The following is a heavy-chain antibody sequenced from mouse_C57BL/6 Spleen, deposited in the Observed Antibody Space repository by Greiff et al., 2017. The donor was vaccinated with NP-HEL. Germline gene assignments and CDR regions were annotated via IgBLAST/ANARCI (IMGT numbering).Heavy chain of an antibody. J-gene: IGHJ2*01. V-gene: IGHV1-54*01. CDR2: INPGSGGT. D-gene: IGHD1-1*01. Sequence: QVQLQQSGAELVRPGTSVKVSCKASGYAFTNYLIEWVKQRPGQGLEWIGVINPGSGGTNYNEKFKGKATLTADKSSRTAYMQLSSLTSEDSAVYFCARRDDYYGSSHDYWGQGTTLTVSS. CDR3: ARRDDYYGSSHDY. CDR1: GYAFTNYL.